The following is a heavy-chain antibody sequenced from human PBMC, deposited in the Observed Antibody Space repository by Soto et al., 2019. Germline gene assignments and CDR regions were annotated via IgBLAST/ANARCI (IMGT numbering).Heavy chain of an antibody. Sequence: QVQLQESGPGLVKPSGTLSLTCVVSGGSISSSNWWSWVRQPPGKGLEWIGEIYHSGSTNYNPSLEGPVTISVDKSKTQFSLKLSSVTAADTAVYYCARVTYYNDSTKSYGMDVWGQGTTVTVSS. CDR1: GGSISSSNW. CDR3: ARVTYYNDSTKSYGMDV. D-gene: IGHD3-22*01. CDR2: IYHSGST. V-gene: IGHV4-4*02. J-gene: IGHJ6*02.